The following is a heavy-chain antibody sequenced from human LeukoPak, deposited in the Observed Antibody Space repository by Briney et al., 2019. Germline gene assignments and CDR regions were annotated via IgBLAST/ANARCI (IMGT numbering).Heavy chain of an antibody. CDR1: GFTFSSYW. CDR3: ARDLVFWSGHYYYYYGMDV. Sequence: PGGSLRLSCAASGFTFSSYWMHCVRQAPGKGLVWVSRINSDGSSTSYADSVKGRFTISRDNAKNTLYLQMNSLRAEDTAVYYCARDLVFWSGHYYYYYGMDVWGQGTTVTVSS. J-gene: IGHJ6*02. V-gene: IGHV3-74*01. CDR2: INSDGSST. D-gene: IGHD3-3*01.